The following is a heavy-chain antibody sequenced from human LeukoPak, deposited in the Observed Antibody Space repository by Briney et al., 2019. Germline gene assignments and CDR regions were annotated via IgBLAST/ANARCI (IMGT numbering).Heavy chain of an antibody. CDR1: GFTFSSYW. CDR3: AKPKGYCSGGSCFPFGN. V-gene: IGHV3-7*01. J-gene: IGHJ4*02. CDR2: IRQDGGEM. Sequence: PGGSLRLSCGASGFTFSSYWMTWVRQAPGKGLQWVANIRQDGGEMYYVDSVKGRFIISRDNAKNSLYLQMNSLRVEDTAKYFCAKPKGYCSGGSCFPFGNWGQGTLVTVSS. D-gene: IGHD2-15*01.